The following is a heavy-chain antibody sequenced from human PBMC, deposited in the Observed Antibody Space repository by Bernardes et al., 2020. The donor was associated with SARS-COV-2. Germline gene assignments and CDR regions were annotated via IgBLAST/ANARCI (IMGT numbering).Heavy chain of an antibody. CDR1: GGSISSYY. Sequence: SETLSLTCTVSGGSISSYYWSWVRQPPGKGLEWIGNIYYSGSTNYNLSLKSRVTITVDTSENHFSLKLSSVTAADTAVSYCTKGGGRFSWFDPWGRGTLVTVSA. CDR2: IYYSGST. CDR3: TKGGGRFSWFDP. D-gene: IGHD3-10*01. J-gene: IGHJ5*02. V-gene: IGHV4-59*12.